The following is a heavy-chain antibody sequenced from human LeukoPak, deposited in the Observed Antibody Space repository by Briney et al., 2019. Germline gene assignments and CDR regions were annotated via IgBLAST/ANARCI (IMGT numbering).Heavy chain of an antibody. J-gene: IGHJ4*02. D-gene: IGHD6-13*01. CDR2: ISGSGGST. CDR1: GFTFSSYA. CDR3: AKDLSSWYYFDY. V-gene: IGHV3-23*01. Sequence: GGSLRLSCAASGFTFSSYAMSWVRQAPGKGLEWVSGISGSGGSTYYADSVKGRFTISRDNSKNTLYLQMNSLRAEDTAVYYCAKDLSSWYYFDYWGQGTLVTVSS.